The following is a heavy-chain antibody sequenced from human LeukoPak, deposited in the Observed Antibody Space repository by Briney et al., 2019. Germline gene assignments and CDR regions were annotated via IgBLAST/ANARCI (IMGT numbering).Heavy chain of an antibody. Sequence: GGSLRLSCAASRFTFSNYAIHWVPQAPGKGLECVALISYDGSSKYHADSVKGRFTISRDNSKNTLYLQMNSLRAEDTAVYYCARDPERGYSYGYYYYYMDVWGKGTTVTVSS. V-gene: IGHV3-30-3*01. CDR3: ARDPERGYSYGYYYYYMDV. CDR1: RFTFSNYA. D-gene: IGHD5-18*01. J-gene: IGHJ6*03. CDR2: ISYDGSSK.